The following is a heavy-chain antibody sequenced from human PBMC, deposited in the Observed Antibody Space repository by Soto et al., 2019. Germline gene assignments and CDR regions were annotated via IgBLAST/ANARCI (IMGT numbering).Heavy chain of an antibody. CDR1: GFTFSSYA. CDR2: LSYDGSNK. Sequence: QVQLVESGGGVVQPGRSLRLSCAASGFTFSSYAMHWVRQAPGKGLEWVAVLSYDGSNKYYADSVKGRFTISRDNSKNTLYLQMNSLRAEDTAVYYCARLKLTYYDFWSGIDYWGQGTLVTVSS. V-gene: IGHV3-30-3*01. CDR3: ARLKLTYYDFWSGIDY. J-gene: IGHJ4*02. D-gene: IGHD3-3*01.